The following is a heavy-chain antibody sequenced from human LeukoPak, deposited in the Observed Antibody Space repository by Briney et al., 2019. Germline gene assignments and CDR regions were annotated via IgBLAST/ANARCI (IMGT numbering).Heavy chain of an antibody. D-gene: IGHD6-13*01. V-gene: IGHV3-74*01. CDR2: INTDGSST. CDR1: GFTFSSYW. Sequence: GGSLRLSCAASGFTFSSYWMHWIRQAPGKGLVWVSRINTDGSSTSYADSVKGRFTISRDNAKNTLYLQMNSLRAEDTAVYYCARESGIAAALDPWGQGTLVTVSS. CDR3: ARESGIAAALDP. J-gene: IGHJ5*02.